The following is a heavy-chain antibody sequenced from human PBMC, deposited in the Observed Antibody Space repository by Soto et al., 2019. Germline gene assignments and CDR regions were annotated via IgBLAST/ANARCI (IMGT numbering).Heavy chain of an antibody. Sequence: GGSLRLSCAASGFTVSSNYMSWVRQAPGKGLEWVSVIYSGGSTYYADSVKGRFTISRDNSKNTLYLQMNSLRAEDTAVYYCARDRSSEGYFDYYYYMDVWGKGTLVTVSS. D-gene: IGHD3-9*01. J-gene: IGHJ6*03. V-gene: IGHV3-66*01. CDR1: GFTVSSNY. CDR2: IYSGGST. CDR3: ARDRSSEGYFDYYYYMDV.